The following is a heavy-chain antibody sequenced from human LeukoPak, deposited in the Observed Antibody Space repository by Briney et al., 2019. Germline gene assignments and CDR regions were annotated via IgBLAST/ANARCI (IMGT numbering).Heavy chain of an antibody. CDR2: ISYDGSNK. Sequence: GGSLRLSCAASGFTFSSYAMHWVRQAPGKELEWVAVISYDGSNKYYADSVKGRFTISRDNSKNTLYLQMNSLRAEDTAVYYCARDRQCSGGSCYYYYYGMDVWGQGTTVTVSS. J-gene: IGHJ6*02. CDR3: ARDRQCSGGSCYYYYYGMDV. CDR1: GFTFSSYA. V-gene: IGHV3-30-3*01. D-gene: IGHD2-15*01.